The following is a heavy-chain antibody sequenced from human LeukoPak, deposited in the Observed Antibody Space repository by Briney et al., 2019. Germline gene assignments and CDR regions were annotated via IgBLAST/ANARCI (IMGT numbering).Heavy chain of an antibody. CDR2: ISAYNGNT. Sequence: ASVKVSCKASGYTFTSFGISWVRQAPGQGLEWMGWISAYNGNTNSAQKFQGRVTMTTDTSTSTAYMELRSLRSDDTAVYYCAKETYYDFWSATNWFDPWGQGTLVTVSS. D-gene: IGHD3-3*01. CDR1: GYTFTSFG. CDR3: AKETYYDFWSATNWFDP. J-gene: IGHJ5*02. V-gene: IGHV1-18*01.